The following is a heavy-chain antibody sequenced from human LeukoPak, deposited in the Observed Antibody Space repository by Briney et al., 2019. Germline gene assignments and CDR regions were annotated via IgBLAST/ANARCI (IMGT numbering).Heavy chain of an antibody. D-gene: IGHD5-24*01. J-gene: IGHJ4*02. Sequence: PGGSLRLPCAASGFTFSSFAMSWVRQAPGKGLEWVSGISDSGGSTYYADSVKGRFTISRDNSENTLFLQMYGLKAEDTAVYYCAKDKRDGYNSPYYLDYWGQGTQVTVSS. CDR2: ISDSGGST. CDR1: GFTFSSFA. V-gene: IGHV3-23*01. CDR3: AKDKRDGYNSPYYLDY.